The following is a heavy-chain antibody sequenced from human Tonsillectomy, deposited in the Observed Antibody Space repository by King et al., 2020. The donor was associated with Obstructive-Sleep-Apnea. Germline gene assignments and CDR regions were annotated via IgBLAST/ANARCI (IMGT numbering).Heavy chain of an antibody. J-gene: IGHJ4*02. CDR2: IWYDASKK. V-gene: IGHV3-33*06. D-gene: IGHD1-7*01. CDR1: GFSFTSYG. CDR3: AKGTTHFDY. Sequence: VQLVESGGGVVQPGRSLRLSCAASGFSFTSYGMHWVRQAPGKGLEWVALIWYDASKKYYADSVKGRFTTSRDNSKNTLYLQMNSLRAEDTAMYYCAKGTTHFDYWGQGTLVTVSS.